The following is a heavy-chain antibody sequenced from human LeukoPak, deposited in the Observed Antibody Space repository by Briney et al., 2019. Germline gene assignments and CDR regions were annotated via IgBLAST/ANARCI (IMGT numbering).Heavy chain of an antibody. D-gene: IGHD3-9*01. J-gene: IGHJ4*02. CDR2: ISYDGSNK. CDR1: GFTFSSYG. Sequence: PGGSLRLSCAASGFTFSSYGMHWVRQAPGKGLEWVAVISYDGSNKYYADSVKGRFTISRDNSKNTLYLQMNSLRAEDTAVYYCAKDRRHRITIFYWGQGTLVTVSS. V-gene: IGHV3-30*18. CDR3: AKDRRHRITIFY.